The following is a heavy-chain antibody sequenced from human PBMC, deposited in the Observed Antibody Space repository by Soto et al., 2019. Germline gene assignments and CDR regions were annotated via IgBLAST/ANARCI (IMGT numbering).Heavy chain of an antibody. Sequence: EVQLVESGGGLVQPGGSLRLSCAASGFTFNTYWMHWVRQAPGRGLVWVSRLNSDGSSKYYGDSMKGRFTISRDNADNTVYLQMNSLRDEYTAVYFCVRGFKNYYAMDVWGQGTTVTVSS. CDR2: LNSDGSSK. V-gene: IGHV3-74*01. CDR1: GFTFNTYW. CDR3: VRGFKNYYAMDV. J-gene: IGHJ6*02.